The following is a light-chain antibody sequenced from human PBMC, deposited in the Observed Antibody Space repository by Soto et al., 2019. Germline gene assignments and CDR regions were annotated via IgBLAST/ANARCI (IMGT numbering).Light chain of an antibody. Sequence: EIVMTQSPATLSVSPGERATLSCRASQSVSSNLAWYQQKPGQAPRLLIYGASTRATGIPGRFSGSGSGTEFTLTISSLQSEDFAVYYCQQYNNWPPTWTFGQENKVEIK. CDR1: QSVSSN. J-gene: IGKJ1*01. V-gene: IGKV3-15*01. CDR2: GAS. CDR3: QQYNNWPPTWT.